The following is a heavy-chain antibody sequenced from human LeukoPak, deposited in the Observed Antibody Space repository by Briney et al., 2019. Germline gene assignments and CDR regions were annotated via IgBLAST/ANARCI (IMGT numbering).Heavy chain of an antibody. J-gene: IGHJ2*01. Sequence: SVKVSCKASGYTFTSYYMHWVRQAPGQGLEWMGRIIPILGIANYAQKFQGRVTITADKSTSTAYMELSSLRSEDTAVYYCARAGSDGSGGFYFDLWGRGTLVTVSS. V-gene: IGHV1-69*04. D-gene: IGHD5-24*01. CDR1: GYTFTSYY. CDR3: ARAGSDGSGGFYFDL. CDR2: IIPILGIA.